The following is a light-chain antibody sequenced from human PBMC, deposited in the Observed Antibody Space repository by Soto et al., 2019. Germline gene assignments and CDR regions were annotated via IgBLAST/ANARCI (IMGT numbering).Light chain of an antibody. J-gene: IGKJ1*01. V-gene: IGKV3-15*01. CDR2: GAS. Sequence: EIVMTQSPATLSVSPGEGATLSCRASQSISSNLAWYQQKPGQAPRLLITGASTRATGIAARISGSGSGTEFTLTISSLQSEYFAVYYCQQYNNWPWTFGQGTKVEIK. CDR1: QSISSN. CDR3: QQYNNWPWT.